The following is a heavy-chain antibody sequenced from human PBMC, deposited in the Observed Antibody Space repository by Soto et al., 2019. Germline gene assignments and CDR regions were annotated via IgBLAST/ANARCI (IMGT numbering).Heavy chain of an antibody. CDR2: ISGSGGST. CDR3: AKDPSQVVAAPFGLWKY. V-gene: IGHV3-23*01. CDR1: GFTFSSYA. J-gene: IGHJ4*02. Sequence: GGSLRLSCAASGFTFSSYAMSWVRQAPGKGLEWVSAISGSGGSTYYADSVKGRFTISRDNSKNTLYLQMNSLRAEDTAVYYCAKDPSQVVAAPFGLWKYWGQGTLVTVSS. D-gene: IGHD2-15*01.